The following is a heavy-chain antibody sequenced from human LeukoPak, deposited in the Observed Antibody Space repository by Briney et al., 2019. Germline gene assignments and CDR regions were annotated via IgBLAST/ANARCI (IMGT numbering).Heavy chain of an antibody. CDR1: GYTFTGYY. CDR3: ARDYELGTPGSAYEFFDY. J-gene: IGHJ4*02. D-gene: IGHD3-10*01. V-gene: IGHV1-2*02. CDR2: INPNSGGT. Sequence: GASVKVSCKVSGYTFTGYYMHWVRQAPGQGLEWMGWINPNSGGTNYAQKFQGRVTMTRDTSISTVYMELSRLGSDDTAVYYCARDYELGTPGSAYEFFDYWGQGTLVTVSS.